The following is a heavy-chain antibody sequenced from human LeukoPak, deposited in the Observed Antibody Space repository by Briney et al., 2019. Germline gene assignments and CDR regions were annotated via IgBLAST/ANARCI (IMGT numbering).Heavy chain of an antibody. J-gene: IGHJ4*02. V-gene: IGHV1-2*02. CDR2: INPNSGGT. Sequence: GASVKVSCKASGYTFTGYYMHWVRQAPGQGLEWMGWINPNSGGTNYAQKFQGRVTMTRDTSISTAYMELSRLRSDDTAVYYCARVGGGGSYPEGYWGQGTLVTVSS. CDR3: ARVGGGGSYPEGY. CDR1: GYTFTGYY. D-gene: IGHD1-26*01.